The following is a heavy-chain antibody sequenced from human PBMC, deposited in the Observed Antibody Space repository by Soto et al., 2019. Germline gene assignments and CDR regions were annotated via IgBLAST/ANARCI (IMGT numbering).Heavy chain of an antibody. Sequence: QVQLVESGGGVVQPGRSLRLSCAASGFTFSSYAMHWVRQAPGKGLEWVAVISYDGSNKYYADSVKGRFTISRDNSKNTLYLQMNSLRAEDTAVYYCARTLYGDPYYFDYWGQGTLVTVSS. D-gene: IGHD4-17*01. V-gene: IGHV3-30-3*01. J-gene: IGHJ4*02. CDR2: ISYDGSNK. CDR1: GFTFSSYA. CDR3: ARTLYGDPYYFDY.